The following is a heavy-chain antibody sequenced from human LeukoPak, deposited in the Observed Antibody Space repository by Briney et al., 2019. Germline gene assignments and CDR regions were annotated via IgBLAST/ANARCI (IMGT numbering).Heavy chain of an antibody. Sequence: PGGSLRLSCAASGFTFSSYGMHWVRQAPGKGLEWVAVISYDGSNKYYADSVKGRFTISRDNSKNTLYLQMNSLRAEDTAMYYCAKDGFDYWGQGTLVTVSS. CDR1: GFTFSSYG. CDR2: ISYDGSNK. J-gene: IGHJ4*02. CDR3: AKDGFDY. V-gene: IGHV3-30*18.